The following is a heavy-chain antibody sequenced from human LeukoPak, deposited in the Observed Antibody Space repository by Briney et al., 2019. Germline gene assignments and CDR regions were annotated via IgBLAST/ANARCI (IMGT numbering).Heavy chain of an antibody. CDR1: GGSISGSRRY. Sequence: SETLSLTCNVSGGSISGSRRYWGWVRQPPGGGLEWIGSIRYIGTTYYNPSLQSRLTISVDNSQNQFSLKLKSVTAADTAVYFCARQREPRLQWELPSSFDSWGQGTLVTVSS. V-gene: IGHV4-39*01. CDR3: ARQREPRLQWELPSSFDS. CDR2: IRYIGTT. J-gene: IGHJ4*02. D-gene: IGHD1-26*01.